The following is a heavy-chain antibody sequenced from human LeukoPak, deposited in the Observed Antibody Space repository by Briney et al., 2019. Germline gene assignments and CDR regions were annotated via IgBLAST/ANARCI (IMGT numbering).Heavy chain of an antibody. CDR2: ISPSGGST. CDR3: AKDVDSSGYVGN. V-gene: IGHV1-46*01. D-gene: IGHD3-22*01. CDR1: GYTFTSNY. J-gene: IGHJ4*02. Sequence: ASVKVSCKAFGYTFTSNYMHWVRQAPGQGPEWMGVISPSGGSTTYAQKFQGRVTLTRDMSTSTDYLELSRLRSDDTAVYYCAKDVDSSGYVGNWGQGTLVTVSS.